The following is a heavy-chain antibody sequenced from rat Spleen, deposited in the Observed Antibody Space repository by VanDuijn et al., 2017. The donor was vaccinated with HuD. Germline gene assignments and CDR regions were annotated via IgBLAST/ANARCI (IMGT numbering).Heavy chain of an antibody. V-gene: IGHV5-29*01. Sequence: EVQLVESGGGLVQPGRSLKLSCAASGFTFSNYDMAWVRQAPTKGLEWVATISYDGGGTYYADSVKGRFTIPRDTAKSTLYLQMDSLRSEDTATYYCARRHYGYTDYFDYWGQGVMVTVSS. D-gene: IGHD1-9*01. CDR2: ISYDGGGT. CDR3: ARRHYGYTDYFDY. J-gene: IGHJ2*01. CDR1: GFTFSNYD.